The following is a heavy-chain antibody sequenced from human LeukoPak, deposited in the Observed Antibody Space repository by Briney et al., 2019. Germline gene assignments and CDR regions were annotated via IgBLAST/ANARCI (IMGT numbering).Heavy chain of an antibody. V-gene: IGHV1-69*05. Sequence: SVKVSCKASGGTFSSYAISWVRQAPGQGLEWMGGIIPIFGTANYAHKFQGRVTITTDESTSTAYMELSSLRSEDPAVYYCARTIRDFCSGYSNWFDPSGQGTLVTVSS. CDR2: IIPIFGTA. D-gene: IGHD3-3*01. J-gene: IGHJ5*02. CDR3: ARTIRDFCSGYSNWFDP. CDR1: GGTFSSYA.